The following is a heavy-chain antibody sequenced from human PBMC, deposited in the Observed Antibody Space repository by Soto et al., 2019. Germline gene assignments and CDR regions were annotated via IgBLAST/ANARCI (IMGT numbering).Heavy chain of an antibody. CDR3: ARVEGGYYGSGSYGFDY. J-gene: IGHJ4*02. CDR2: IKQDGSEK. V-gene: IGHV3-7*01. D-gene: IGHD3-10*01. Sequence: EVQLVESGGGLVQPGGSLSLSCAASGFTFSNYWMTWVRQAPGKGLEWVANIKQDGSEKYYVDSVKGRSTISRDNAKNAXYLHMDSLRVEDTAVYYCARVEGGYYGSGSYGFDYWGQGSLVTVSS. CDR1: GFTFSNYW.